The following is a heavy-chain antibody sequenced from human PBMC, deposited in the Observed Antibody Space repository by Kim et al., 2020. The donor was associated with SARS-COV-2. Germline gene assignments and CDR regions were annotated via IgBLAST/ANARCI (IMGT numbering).Heavy chain of an antibody. CDR2: IIPFFGTT. V-gene: IGHV1-69*06. D-gene: IGHD1-7*01. CDR3: ARGRTYNWNYLDAFDI. Sequence: SVKVSCKAFGGSFSSYVIYWVRHAPGQGLESMGGIIPFFGTTNYALRFQARVTFTADKSTSIAYMELSSLTSEDTAVYYCARGRTYNWNYLDAFDIWGQGTMVTVSS. J-gene: IGHJ3*02. CDR1: GGSFSSYV.